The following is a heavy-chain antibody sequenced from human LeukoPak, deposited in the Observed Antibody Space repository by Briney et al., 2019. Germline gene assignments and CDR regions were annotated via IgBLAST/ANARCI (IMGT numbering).Heavy chain of an antibody. CDR1: GFTLNYYW. V-gene: IGHV3-7*01. Sequence: GGSLRLSCEASGFTLNYYWMSWVRQAPGKGLEWVANINQDGSEKYFVDSVKGRFTVSRDNAQNSVFLQMDSLRVDDTAVYYCARWVSQYYFDYWGQGTHVTVPS. J-gene: IGHJ4*02. CDR2: INQDGSEK. CDR3: ARWVSQYYFDY. D-gene: IGHD2-21*01.